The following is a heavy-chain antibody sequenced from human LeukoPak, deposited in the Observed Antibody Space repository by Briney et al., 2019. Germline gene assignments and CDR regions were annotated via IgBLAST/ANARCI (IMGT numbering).Heavy chain of an antibody. J-gene: IGHJ6*01. CDR1: GFTFSGYA. V-gene: IGHV3-23*01. CDR2: ISGSGGST. D-gene: IGHD2-2*01. Sequence: GGSLRLSCAASGFTFSGYAMSWVRQAPGKGLEWVSAISGSGGSTYYADSVKGRFTISRGNSKNTLYLQMNSLRAEDTAVYYCARDRYCSSTSCRSYYYYGMDVWGQGTTVTVSS. CDR3: ARDRYCSSTSCRSYYYYGMDV.